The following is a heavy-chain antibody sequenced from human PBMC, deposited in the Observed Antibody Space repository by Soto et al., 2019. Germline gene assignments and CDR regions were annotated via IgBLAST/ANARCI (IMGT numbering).Heavy chain of an antibody. CDR3: ARGWGQRQPSYFDY. Sequence: PGGSLRLSCAASGFTFSSYSMNWVRQAPGKGLEWVSYISSSSSTIYYADSVKGRFTISRENAKNSLYLQMNSLRAGDTAVYYCARGWGQRQPSYFDYWGHGTLVTVSS. CDR1: GFTFSSYS. CDR2: ISSSSSTI. V-gene: IGHV3-48*01. D-gene: IGHD6-25*01. J-gene: IGHJ4*01.